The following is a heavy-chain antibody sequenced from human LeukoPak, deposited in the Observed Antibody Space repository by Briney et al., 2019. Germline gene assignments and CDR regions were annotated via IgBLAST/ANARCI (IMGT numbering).Heavy chain of an antibody. V-gene: IGHV4-59*01. D-gene: IGHD6-13*01. CDR2: IYYSGST. CDR1: GGSISSYY. Sequence: PSETLSLTCTVSGGSISSYYWSWIRQPPGKGLEWIGYIYYSGSTNYNPSLKSRVTISVDTSKNQFSLKLSSVTAADTAVYYCARGGSSSWSTYYYYYYMDVWGKGTTVTISS. CDR3: ARGGSSSWSTYYYYYYMDV. J-gene: IGHJ6*03.